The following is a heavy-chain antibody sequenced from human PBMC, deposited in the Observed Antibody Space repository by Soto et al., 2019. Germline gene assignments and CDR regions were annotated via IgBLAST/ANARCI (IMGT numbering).Heavy chain of an antibody. D-gene: IGHD3-3*01. Sequence: PLETLSLTYAVYGGSFSCYYWSWIRQPPGKGLEWIGEINHSGSTNYNPSLKSRVTISVDTSKNQFSLKLSSVTAANTAVYYCARARSITIFGVVTHYYMDVWGKGTTVTVSS. CDR3: ARARSITIFGVVTHYYMDV. CDR2: INHSGST. CDR1: GGSFSCYY. J-gene: IGHJ6*03. V-gene: IGHV4-34*01.